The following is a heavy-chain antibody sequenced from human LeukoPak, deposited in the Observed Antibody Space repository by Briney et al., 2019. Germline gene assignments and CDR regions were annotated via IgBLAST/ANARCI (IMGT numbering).Heavy chain of an antibody. V-gene: IGHV3-33*01. CDR2: VWSDGNNK. CDR1: GFTFNSYG. J-gene: IGHJ4*02. D-gene: IGHD6-6*01. Sequence: GGSLRLSCVASGFTFNSYGMHWFRQAPGKGLEWVAVVWSDGNNKYYADSVKGRFTISRDNTKNTLYLQMNILRAEDTSVYYCTRDRGASYSSSSDFDYWGQGTLVTVSS. CDR3: TRDRGASYSSSSDFDY.